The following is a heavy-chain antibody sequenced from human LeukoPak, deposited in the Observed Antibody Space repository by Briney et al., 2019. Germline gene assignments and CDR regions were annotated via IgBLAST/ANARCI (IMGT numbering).Heavy chain of an antibody. CDR1: GYSFTKYW. CDR2: IYPGDSDT. Sequence: GESLKISCQVSGYSFTKYWIGWVRQMSGKGLEWMGIIYPGDSDTRYSPSSEGQVTISADTSISTAYLQWSSLQASDTAMYYCVRLFCNWSGGGVDQWGQGTLVTVSS. D-gene: IGHD1-1*01. J-gene: IGHJ4*02. CDR3: VRLFCNWSGGGVDQ. V-gene: IGHV5-51*01.